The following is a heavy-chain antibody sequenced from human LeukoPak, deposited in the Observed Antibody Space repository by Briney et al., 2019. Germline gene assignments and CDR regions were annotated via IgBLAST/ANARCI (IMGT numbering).Heavy chain of an antibody. CDR3: ARDAGAARYHGMDV. CDR2: ISYDGSTN. D-gene: IGHD6-13*01. J-gene: IGHJ6*02. V-gene: IGHV3-30*04. CDR1: GFTFSSYA. Sequence: GGSLRLSCAASGFTFSSYALHWVRRAPGKGLEWVAVISYDGSTNYYADSVKGRFTISRDNSKNTLYLQMNSLRAEDTAVYYCARDAGAARYHGMDVWGQGTTVTVPS.